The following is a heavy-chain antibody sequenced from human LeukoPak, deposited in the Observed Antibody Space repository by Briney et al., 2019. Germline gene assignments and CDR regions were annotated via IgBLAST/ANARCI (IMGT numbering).Heavy chain of an antibody. J-gene: IGHJ4*02. CDR2: IYYSGST. V-gene: IGHV4-30-4*01. Sequence: WIRQPXXXXLEWIGYIYYSGSTYYNPSLKSRVTISVDTSKNQFSLKLSSVTAADTAVYYCARADYYDSSGYSGLYLDYWGQGTLVTVSS. CDR3: ARADYYDSSGYSGLYLDY. D-gene: IGHD3-22*01.